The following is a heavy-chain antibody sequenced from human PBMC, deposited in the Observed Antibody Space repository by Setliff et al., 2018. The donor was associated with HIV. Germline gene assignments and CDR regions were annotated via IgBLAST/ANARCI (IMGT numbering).Heavy chain of an antibody. CDR2: IYHSGST. Sequence: SETLSLTCAVSGYSISSGFYWGWIRQPPGKGLEWMGTIYHSGSTYYNPSLKSRVTISVDASKNQFSLKVSSVTAADTAVYYCATYADRESNRFDPGGQGILGTVSS. CDR1: GYSISSGFY. V-gene: IGHV4-38-2*01. J-gene: IGHJ5*02. CDR3: ATYADRESNRFDP. D-gene: IGHD3-10*01.